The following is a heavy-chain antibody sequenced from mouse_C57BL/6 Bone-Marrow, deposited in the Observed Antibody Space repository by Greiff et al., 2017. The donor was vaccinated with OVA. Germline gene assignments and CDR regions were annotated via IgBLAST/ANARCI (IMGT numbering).Heavy chain of an antibody. CDR2: IYPGDGDT. D-gene: IGHD1-1*01. Sequence: VKLVESGPELVKPGASVKISCKASGYAFSSSWMNWVKQRPGKGLEWIGRIYPGDGDTNYNGKFKGKATLTADKSSSTAYMQLSSLTSEDSAVYFCARIPYYYGSYWYFDVWGTGTTVTVSS. CDR3: ARIPYYYGSYWYFDV. J-gene: IGHJ1*03. CDR1: GYAFSSSW. V-gene: IGHV1-82*01.